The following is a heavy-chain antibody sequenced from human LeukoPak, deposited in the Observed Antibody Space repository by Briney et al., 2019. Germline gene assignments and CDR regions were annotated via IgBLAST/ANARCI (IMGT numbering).Heavy chain of an antibody. CDR1: GGSISSYY. V-gene: IGHV4-4*07. D-gene: IGHD5-18*01. J-gene: IGHJ5*02. CDR2: IYTSGST. CDR3: ARLWIQLWLPNWFDP. Sequence: TSETLSLTCTVSGGSISSYYWSWIRQPAGKGLEWIGRIYTSGSTNYNPSLKSRVTISVDTSRNQFSLKLSSVTAADTAVYYCARLWIQLWLPNWFDPWGQGTLVTVSS.